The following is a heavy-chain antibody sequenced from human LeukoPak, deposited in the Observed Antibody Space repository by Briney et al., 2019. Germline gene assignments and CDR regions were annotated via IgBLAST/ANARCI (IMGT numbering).Heavy chain of an antibody. CDR2: IYYSGST. CDR1: GGSISSSSYY. CDR3: ARGPKAEYSSSWYANY. Sequence: SETLSLTCTVSGGSISSSSYYWGWIRQPPGKGLEWIGSIYYSGSTYYNPSLKSRVTISVDTSKNQFSLKLSSVTAADTAVYYCARGPKAEYSSSWYANYWGQGTLVTVSS. V-gene: IGHV4-39*01. J-gene: IGHJ4*02. D-gene: IGHD6-13*01.